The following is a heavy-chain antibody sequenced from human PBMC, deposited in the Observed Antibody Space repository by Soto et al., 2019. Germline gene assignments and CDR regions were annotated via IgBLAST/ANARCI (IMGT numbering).Heavy chain of an antibody. V-gene: IGHV4-59*01. Sequence: QVQLQESGPGLVKPSETLSLTCSVSGASISSYYWSWIRQAPGNGPEWIGYIHYRGSTNYNPSLRSRVTISVDTSKSHFSLRLSSVTTADTAMYYCATANSNSFEYWGQGSLVTVSS. D-gene: IGHD4-4*01. CDR3: ATANSNSFEY. CDR1: GASISSYY. CDR2: IHYRGST. J-gene: IGHJ4*02.